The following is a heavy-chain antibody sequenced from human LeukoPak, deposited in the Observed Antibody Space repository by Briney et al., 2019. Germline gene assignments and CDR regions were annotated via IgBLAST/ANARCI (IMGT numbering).Heavy chain of an antibody. CDR2: ISHTGSLT. CDR1: GFTSTPSE. Sequence: PGGSLRLSCAASGFTSTPSELNWVRQAPGKGLEWISYISHTGSLTYYADSVKGRFTISRDNAKNFLYLQMNSLRVEDTGIYYCSSYCSDGTCYGYFHHWGQGTLVSVSS. D-gene: IGHD2-15*01. J-gene: IGHJ1*01. CDR3: SSYCSDGTCYGYFHH. V-gene: IGHV3-48*03.